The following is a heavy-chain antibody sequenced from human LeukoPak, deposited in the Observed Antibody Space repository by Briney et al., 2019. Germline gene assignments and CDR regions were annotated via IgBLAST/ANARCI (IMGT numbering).Heavy chain of an antibody. CDR1: GGSIRSYC. J-gene: IGHJ4*02. D-gene: IGHD3-22*01. CDR2: IYTSGST. V-gene: IGHV4-4*07. CDR3: AREMKSYDGSGYYHDY. Sequence: AETLSLTCCVSGGSIRSYCWSWIRQPAGKGLEWIGRIYTSGSTDYNPSLMSRVSMSVDTSRNQFSLKLPSVTDADTAVYYCAREMKSYDGSGYYHDYCGQGTLVAVSS.